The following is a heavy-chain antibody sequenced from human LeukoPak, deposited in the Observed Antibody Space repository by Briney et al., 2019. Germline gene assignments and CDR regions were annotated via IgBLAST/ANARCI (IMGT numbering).Heavy chain of an antibody. V-gene: IGHV3-23*01. D-gene: IGHD5-18*01. CDR1: GFTFSSYA. J-gene: IGHJ4*02. Sequence: GGSLTLSCAASGFTFSSYAMSWVRQAPGKGLEWVSAISGSGGSTYYADSVKGRFTISRDNSENTLYLQMNSLRAEDTAVYYCAKDTYSYALPPFDYWGQGTLVTVSS. CDR2: ISGSGGST. CDR3: AKDTYSYALPPFDY.